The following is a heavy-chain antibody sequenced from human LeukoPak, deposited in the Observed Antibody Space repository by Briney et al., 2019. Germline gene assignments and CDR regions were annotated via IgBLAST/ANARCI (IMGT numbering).Heavy chain of an antibody. CDR3: ARGAGQQLVHWFDP. CDR2: IWYDGSNK. D-gene: IGHD6-13*01. V-gene: IGHV3-33*01. J-gene: IGHJ5*02. CDR1: GFTFSSYG. Sequence: PGGSLRLSCAASGFTFSSYGMHWVRQAPGKGLEWVAVIWYDGSNKYYADSVKGRFTISRDNSKSTLYLQMNSLRAEDTAVYYCARGAGQQLVHWFDPWGQGTLVTVSS.